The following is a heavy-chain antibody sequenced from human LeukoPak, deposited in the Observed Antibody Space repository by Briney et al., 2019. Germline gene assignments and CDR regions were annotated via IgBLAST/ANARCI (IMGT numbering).Heavy chain of an antibody. CDR1: GYTFTSYY. CDR2: INPSGGST. CDR3: ARGHGRWRRGMDV. J-gene: IGHJ6*02. D-gene: IGHD5-24*01. Sequence: ASVKDSCKASGYTFTSYYMHWVRQAPGQGLEWMGIINPSGGSTSYAQKFQGRVTMTRNTSISTAYMELSSLRSEDTAVYYCARGHGRWRRGMDVWGQGTTVTVSS. V-gene: IGHV1-46*01.